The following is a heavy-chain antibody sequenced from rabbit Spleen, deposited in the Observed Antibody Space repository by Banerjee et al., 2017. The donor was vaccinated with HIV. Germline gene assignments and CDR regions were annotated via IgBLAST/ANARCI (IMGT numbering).Heavy chain of an antibody. CDR3: ARDLDGVIGWNFGW. D-gene: IGHD1-1*01. CDR1: GVSFTSNYY. CDR2: IDTGSSGFT. Sequence: QSLEESGGDLVKPGASLTLTCTASGVSFTSNYYMYWVRQAPGKGLEWIACIDTGSSGFTYFASWAKGRFTFSKTSSTTVTLQMTSLTAADTATYFCARDLDGVIGWNFGWWGQGTLVTVS. J-gene: IGHJ4*01. V-gene: IGHV1S40*01.